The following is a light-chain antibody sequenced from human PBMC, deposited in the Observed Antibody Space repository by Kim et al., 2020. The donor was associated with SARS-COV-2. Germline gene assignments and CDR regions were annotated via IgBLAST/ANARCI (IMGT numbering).Light chain of an antibody. Sequence: PACVSSRSSQSRLHRTSSNYLDWFLQKPGEAPHLLIYLGSTRDSGVPDRFSGSGSGTEFTLKISRVQAEDVGVYYCMQAVQIPWTFGQGTKVDIK. J-gene: IGKJ1*01. CDR3: MQAVQIPWT. CDR2: LGS. CDR1: QSRLHRTSSNY. V-gene: IGKV2-28*01.